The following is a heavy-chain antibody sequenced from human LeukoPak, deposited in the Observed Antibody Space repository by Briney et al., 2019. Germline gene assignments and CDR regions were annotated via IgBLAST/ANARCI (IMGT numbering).Heavy chain of an antibody. D-gene: IGHD2-2*01. CDR3: AREGGGFIVVVPAAPFDY. CDR2: INWNGGRT. V-gene: IGHV3-20*04. CDR1: GFTFDAYA. J-gene: IGHJ4*02. Sequence: PGGSLRLSCAASGFTFDAYAMSWVRQAPGKGLERVSGINWNGGRTGYADSVKGRFTISRDNAKNSLYLQMNSLRAEDTAVYYCAREGGGFIVVVPAAPFDYWGQGTLVTVSS.